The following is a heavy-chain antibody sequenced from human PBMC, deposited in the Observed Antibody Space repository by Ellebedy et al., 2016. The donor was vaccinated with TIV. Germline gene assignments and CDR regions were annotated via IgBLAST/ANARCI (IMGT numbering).Heavy chain of an antibody. J-gene: IGHJ4*02. CDR1: GFTFSSYS. CDR3: ARVIAVAGMDIEYFDY. D-gene: IGHD6-19*01. CDR2: ISSSSSYI. V-gene: IGHV3-21*04. Sequence: GGSLRLXXAASGFTFSSYSMNWVRQAPGKGLEWVSSISSSSSYIYYADSVKGRFTISRDNAKNSLYLQMNSLRAEDTAVYYCARVIAVAGMDIEYFDYWGQGTLVTVSS.